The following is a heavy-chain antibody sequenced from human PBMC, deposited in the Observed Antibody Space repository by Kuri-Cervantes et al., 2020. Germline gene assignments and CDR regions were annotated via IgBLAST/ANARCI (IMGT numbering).Heavy chain of an antibody. CDR3: AKDKDSGYPGRYLDAFDI. D-gene: IGHD5-12*01. CDR1: GFTFSSYA. V-gene: IGHV3-30-3*01. J-gene: IGHJ3*02. Sequence: GGSLRLSCAASGFTFSSYAMHWVRQAPGKGLEWVAVISYDGSNKYYADSVKGRFTISRDNSKNTLYLQMNSLRAEDTALYYCAKDKDSGYPGRYLDAFDIWGQGTMVTVSS. CDR2: ISYDGSNK.